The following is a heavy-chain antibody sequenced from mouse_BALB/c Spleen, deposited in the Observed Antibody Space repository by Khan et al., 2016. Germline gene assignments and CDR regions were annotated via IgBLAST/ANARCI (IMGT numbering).Heavy chain of an antibody. CDR2: IRSDSSTK. J-gene: IGHJ2*01. CDR3: ARDRYDY. CDR1: GFTFSSFG. V-gene: IGHV5-17*02. Sequence: EVELVESGGGLVQPGGSRKLSCAVSGFTFSSFGMHWVRQAPEKGLEWVAYIRSDSSTKYYADTVKGRFTISRDTPKNTLFLQMTSLRTEDTAIFCCARDRYDYWGQGTTLTVSS. D-gene: IGHD2-14*01.